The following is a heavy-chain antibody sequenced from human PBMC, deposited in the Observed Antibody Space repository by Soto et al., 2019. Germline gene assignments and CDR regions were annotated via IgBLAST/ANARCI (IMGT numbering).Heavy chain of an antibody. D-gene: IGHD2-21*02. V-gene: IGHV1-3*01. CDR3: ARTGEGCGGDCYRHFDL. CDR1: GYTFTKYA. Sequence: QAQLVQSGTEVKQPGAAVKVSCQASGYTFTKYAIHWLRQAPGQNVEWMGWIDADKGNTKYPHKFQGRVSVTSDTSANIAYMELISLTSEDTAVYYCARTGEGCGGDCYRHFDLWGRGTLVTVSS. J-gene: IGHJ2*01. CDR2: IDADKGNT.